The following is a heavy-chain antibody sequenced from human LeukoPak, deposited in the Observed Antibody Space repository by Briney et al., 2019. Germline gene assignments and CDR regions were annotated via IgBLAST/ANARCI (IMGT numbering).Heavy chain of an antibody. Sequence: GGSLRLSCAASGFTVSSNYMSWVRQAPGKGLEWVANIKQDGSEKYYVDSVKGRFTISRDNAKNSLYLQMNSLRAEDTAVYYCARRSSGSGDYWGQGTLVTVSS. CDR1: GFTVSSNY. CDR3: ARRSSGSGDY. CDR2: IKQDGSEK. J-gene: IGHJ4*02. V-gene: IGHV3-7*01. D-gene: IGHD1-26*01.